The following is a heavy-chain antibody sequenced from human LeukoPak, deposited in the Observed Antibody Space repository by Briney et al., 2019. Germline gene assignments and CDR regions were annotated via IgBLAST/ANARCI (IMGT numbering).Heavy chain of an antibody. J-gene: IGHJ4*02. D-gene: IGHD6-19*01. CDR1: GFTFSSYS. CDR3: ARDRSGYSSGLDY. V-gene: IGHV3-21*01. Sequence: GGSLRLSCAASGFTFSSYSMNWVRQAPGKGLEWVSSISSSSSYIYYADSVKGRFTISRDNAKNSLYLQMNSLRAEDTAVYYCARDRSGYSSGLDYWGQGTLVTVSS. CDR2: ISSSSSYI.